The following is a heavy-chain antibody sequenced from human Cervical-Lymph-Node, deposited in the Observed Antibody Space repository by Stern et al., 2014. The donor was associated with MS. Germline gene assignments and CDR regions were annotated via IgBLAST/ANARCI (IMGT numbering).Heavy chain of an antibody. CDR3: ARNSRYGDPNWFDP. J-gene: IGHJ5*02. CDR2: IYWDDDK. Sequence: QVTLRESGPTLVKPIQTLTLTCTFSGFSLDSAGVGVGWIRQPPGKTLEWLALIYWDDDKRFSPSLKNRLTITKDTSKNQVVLTMTNMDPLDTATYYCARNSRYGDPNWFDPWGQGTLVTVSS. D-gene: IGHD4-17*01. CDR1: GFSLDSAGVG. V-gene: IGHV2-5*02.